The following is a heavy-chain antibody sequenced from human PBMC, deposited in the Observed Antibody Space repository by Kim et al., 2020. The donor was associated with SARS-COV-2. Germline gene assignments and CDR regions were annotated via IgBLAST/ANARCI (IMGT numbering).Heavy chain of an antibody. J-gene: IGHJ4*02. Sequence: YIDYALSLQSRITINPDTSKNQFSLQLSSVTPEDSAVYFCARDHSSTLDFWGQGTLVTVSS. CDR3: ARDHSSTLDF. D-gene: IGHD6-13*01. CDR2: YI. V-gene: IGHV6-1*01.